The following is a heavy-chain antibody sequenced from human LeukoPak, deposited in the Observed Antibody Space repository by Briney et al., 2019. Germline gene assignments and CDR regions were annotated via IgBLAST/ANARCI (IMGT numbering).Heavy chain of an antibody. CDR1: GGSFSGYY. J-gene: IGHJ4*02. V-gene: IGHV4-34*01. CDR2: INNSGST. Sequence: PETLSLTCAVYGGSFSGYYWGWIRQPPGKGLEWIGEINNSGSTNYNPSLKSRVTISVDTSKNQFSLKLISVTAADTAVYYCARARKAPPTIIVGPGYFDYWGQGTLDTVSS. D-gene: IGHD3-22*01. CDR3: ARARKAPPTIIVGPGYFDY.